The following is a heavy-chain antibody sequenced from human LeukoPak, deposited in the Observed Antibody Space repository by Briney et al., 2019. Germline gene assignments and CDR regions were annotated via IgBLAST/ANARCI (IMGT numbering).Heavy chain of an antibody. CDR2: IYPDDSDT. D-gene: IGHD2-15*01. CDR1: GSSFTNYW. V-gene: IGHV5-51*01. J-gene: IGHJ4*02. Sequence: GESLEISCQVSGSSFTNYWIDWVRQLPGKGLEWMGIIYPDDSDTKYSPSFQGQVTISADKSISTAYLQWSSLKASDTAMYYCARSGRLGYCSGGSCFRWDYWGQGTLVTVSS. CDR3: ARSGRLGYCSGGSCFRWDY.